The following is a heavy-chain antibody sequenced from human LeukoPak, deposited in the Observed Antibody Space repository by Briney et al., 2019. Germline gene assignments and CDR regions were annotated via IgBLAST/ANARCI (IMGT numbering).Heavy chain of an antibody. J-gene: IGHJ4*02. Sequence: GASVKVSCKASGYTFSDYYIHWVRQAPGQGPEWMGWIDPNRGATNYEQKFHGRVTMTSDTSMSTASMELNRLTSDDTGVYFCARKIEVDTIGRFDYWGQGTLVRVSS. CDR1: GYTFSDYY. V-gene: IGHV1-2*02. D-gene: IGHD5-24*01. CDR3: ARKIEVDTIGRFDY. CDR2: IDPNRGAT.